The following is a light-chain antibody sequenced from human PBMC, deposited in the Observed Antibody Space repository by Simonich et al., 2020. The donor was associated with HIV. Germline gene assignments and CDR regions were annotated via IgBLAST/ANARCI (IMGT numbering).Light chain of an antibody. J-gene: IGKJ4*01. CDR3: QQYYSTLT. Sequence: DIQMTQSPSPLSASVGDRVTITCRASQGISNSLAWYQQKPGKAPKLLLYAASRLESGVPSRFSGSGSGTDYTLTISSLQPEDFATYYCQQYYSTLTFGGGTKVEIK. V-gene: IGKV1-NL1*01. CDR1: QGISNS. CDR2: AAS.